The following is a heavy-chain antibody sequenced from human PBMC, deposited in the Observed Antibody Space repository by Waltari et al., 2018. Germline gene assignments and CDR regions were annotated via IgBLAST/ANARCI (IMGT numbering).Heavy chain of an antibody. CDR3: ARTASIAVAGSFDI. V-gene: IGHV1-69*02. CDR2: IIPILGIA. J-gene: IGHJ3*02. Sequence: QVQLVQSGAEVKKPGSSVKVSCKASGGTFSSYTISWVRQAPGQGLEWMGRIIPILGIANSAQKFQGRVTSTADKSTSTAYMELSSLRSEDTAVYYCARTASIAVAGSFDIWGQGTMVTVSS. CDR1: GGTFSSYT. D-gene: IGHD6-19*01.